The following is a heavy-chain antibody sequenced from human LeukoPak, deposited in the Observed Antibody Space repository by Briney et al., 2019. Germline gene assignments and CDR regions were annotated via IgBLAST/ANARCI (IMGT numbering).Heavy chain of an antibody. CDR1: GGSFSGYY. Sequence: SETLSLTCAVYGGSFSGYYWSWIRQPPGKGLEWIGEINHSGSTNYNPSLKSRDTISVDTSKNQFSLKLSSVTAADTAVYYCARNLGSQQFDYWGQGTLVTVSS. V-gene: IGHV4-34*01. CDR3: ARNLGSQQFDY. D-gene: IGHD3-16*01. J-gene: IGHJ4*02. CDR2: INHSGST.